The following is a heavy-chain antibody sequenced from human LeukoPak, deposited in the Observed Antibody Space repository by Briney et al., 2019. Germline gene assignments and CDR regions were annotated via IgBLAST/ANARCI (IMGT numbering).Heavy chain of an antibody. Sequence: GGSLRLSCAASGFTFSNAWMNWVRQAPGKGLEWVAVIWYDGSNKYYADSVKGRFTISRDNSKNTVYLQMDSLRVEDTAVYYCARGSGYADYWGQGTLVTVSS. J-gene: IGHJ4*02. D-gene: IGHD3-3*01. CDR2: IWYDGSNK. CDR1: GFTFSNAW. CDR3: ARGSGYADY. V-gene: IGHV3-33*08.